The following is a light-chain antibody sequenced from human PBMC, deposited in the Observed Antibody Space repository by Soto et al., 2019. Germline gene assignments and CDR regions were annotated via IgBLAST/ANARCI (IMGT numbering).Light chain of an antibody. CDR3: LQDYNYPRT. CDR2: ATS. V-gene: IGKV1-6*01. J-gene: IGKJ1*01. CDR1: QDIRTE. Sequence: AIQMTHSPSSLSASVGDRVTITCRASQDIRTELGWYQQKPGKAPNLLIYATSSLQSGVPSRFSGSGSGTDFTLTISSLQPEDFATYYCLQDYNYPRTFGQGTKV.